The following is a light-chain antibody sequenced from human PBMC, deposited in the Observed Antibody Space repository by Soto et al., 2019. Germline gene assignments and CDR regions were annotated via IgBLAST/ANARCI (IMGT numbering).Light chain of an antibody. J-gene: IGKJ3*01. CDR3: QQYGNAPRFT. CDR2: GAS. CDR1: QGVSSNS. V-gene: IGKV3-20*01. Sequence: IVLTQSPGTLSLSPGERATLSCRASQGVSSNSLAWYQQKPGQAPRLLIYGASSRATGIPDRFSASGSGTDFTHTINRLEPDDFAVYYFQQYGNAPRFTFGPGTQV.